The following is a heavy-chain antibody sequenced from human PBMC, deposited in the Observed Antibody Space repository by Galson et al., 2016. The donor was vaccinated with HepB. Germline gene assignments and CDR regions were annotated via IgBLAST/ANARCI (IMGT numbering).Heavy chain of an antibody. CDR3: ARAGGVRWLDV. D-gene: IGHD3-10*01. J-gene: IGHJ6*02. V-gene: IGHV3-74*01. Sequence: SLRLSCAASGFTFSVYWVHWVRQVPGKGLEWVSRITGDGSGSTSADSGKGRFTISRDNARNTVYLQLNSLRVEDTAVYYCARAGGVRWLDVWGQGTTVTVAS. CDR2: ITGDGSGS. CDR1: GFTFSVYW.